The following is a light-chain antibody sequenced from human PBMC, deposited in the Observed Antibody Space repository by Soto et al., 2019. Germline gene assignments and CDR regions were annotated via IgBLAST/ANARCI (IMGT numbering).Light chain of an antibody. V-gene: IGLV2-8*01. Sequence: QSAPTQPPSASGSPGQSVTFSCTGTRSDVGGYNYVSWYQQYPGKAPKLMIYEVYKRHSGVPDRFSGSKSGNTASLTVSGLQPEDEADYYCSAYAGSSTWVFGGGTKVTVL. CDR3: SAYAGSSTWV. CDR1: RSDVGGYNY. CDR2: EVY. J-gene: IGLJ2*01.